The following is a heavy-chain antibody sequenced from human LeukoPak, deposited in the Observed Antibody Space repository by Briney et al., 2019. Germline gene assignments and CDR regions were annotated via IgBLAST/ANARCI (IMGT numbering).Heavy chain of an antibody. D-gene: IGHD5-18*01. J-gene: IGHJ6*03. CDR2: INHSGST. Sequence: SETLSLTCAVYGGSLSGYYWSWIRQPPGKGREGIGEINHSGSTNYNPSLKSRVTISVDTSKNQFSLKLSSVTAADTAVYYCARVRGYSNALQRPYYNYMDVWGKGTTVTVSS. V-gene: IGHV4-34*01. CDR3: ARVRGYSNALQRPYYNYMDV. CDR1: GGSLSGYY.